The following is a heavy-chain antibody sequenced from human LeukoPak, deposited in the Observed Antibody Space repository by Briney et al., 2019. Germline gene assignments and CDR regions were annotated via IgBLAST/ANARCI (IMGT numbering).Heavy chain of an antibody. Sequence: SVKVSCKASGGTFSSYAISWVRQAPGQGLEWMGGIIPIFGTANYAQKFQGRVTITADEPTSTAYMELSSLRSEDTAVYYCARDGSGNYYFDYWGQGTLVTVSS. CDR2: IIPIFGTA. CDR1: GGTFSSYA. D-gene: IGHD3-3*01. CDR3: ARDGSGNYYFDY. V-gene: IGHV1-69*13. J-gene: IGHJ4*02.